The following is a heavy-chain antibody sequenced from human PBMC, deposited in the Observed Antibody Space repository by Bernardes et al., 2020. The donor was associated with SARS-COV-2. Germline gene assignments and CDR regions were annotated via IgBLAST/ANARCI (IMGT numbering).Heavy chain of an antibody. D-gene: IGHD4-17*01. CDR1: GYTFTSYY. V-gene: IGHV1-46*01. J-gene: IGHJ4*02. Sequence: ASVKVSCKASGYTFTSYYMHWVRQAPGQGLEWMGIINPIGGSTNYAQKFQGRVTMTRDTSTSTVYMELSSLRSEDTAVYYCARARTTVTPLDYWGQGTLVTVSS. CDR2: INPIGGST. CDR3: ARARTTVTPLDY.